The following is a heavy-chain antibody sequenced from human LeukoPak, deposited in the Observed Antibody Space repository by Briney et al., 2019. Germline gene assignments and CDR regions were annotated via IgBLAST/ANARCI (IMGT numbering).Heavy chain of an antibody. CDR1: GFTFSSYA. J-gene: IGHJ4*02. CDR3: ARGAIAGANFDY. V-gene: IGHV3-23*01. Sequence: GGSLRLSCAASGFTFSSYAMSGVRQAPGKGLEWVSAISGSGGSTYYADSVRGRFTISRDNSKNTLYLQMNSLRAEDTAVYYCARGAIAGANFDYWGQGALVTVSS. CDR2: ISGSGGST. D-gene: IGHD1-26*01.